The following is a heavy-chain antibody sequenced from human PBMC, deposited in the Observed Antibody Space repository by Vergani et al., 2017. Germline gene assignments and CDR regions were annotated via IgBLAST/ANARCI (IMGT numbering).Heavy chain of an antibody. CDR1: GFTFSDYY. V-gene: IGHV3-11*01. Sequence: VQLLESGGGLVQPGGSLRLSCAASGFTFSDYYMSWIRQAPGKGLEWVSYISSSGSTIYYADSVKGRFTISRDNSKNTLYLQMNSLRAEDTAVYYCAKPRSEGSYSSGRPSYFQHWGQGTLVTVSS. J-gene: IGHJ1*01. CDR3: AKPRSEGSYSSGRPSYFQH. D-gene: IGHD6-19*01. CDR2: ISSSGSTI.